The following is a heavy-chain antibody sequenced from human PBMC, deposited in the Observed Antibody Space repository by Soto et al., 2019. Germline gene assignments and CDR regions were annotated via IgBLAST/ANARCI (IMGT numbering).Heavy chain of an antibody. CDR3: ARDPQYCSSTSCYDYGMDV. Sequence: SETLSLTCTVSGGSISSGGYYWSWIRQHPGKGLEWIGYIYYSGSTYYNPSLKSRVTISVDTSKNQFSLKLSSVTAADTAVYYCARDPQYCSSTSCYDYGMDVWGQGTTATVSS. D-gene: IGHD2-2*01. V-gene: IGHV4-31*03. CDR1: GGSISSGGYY. J-gene: IGHJ6*02. CDR2: IYYSGST.